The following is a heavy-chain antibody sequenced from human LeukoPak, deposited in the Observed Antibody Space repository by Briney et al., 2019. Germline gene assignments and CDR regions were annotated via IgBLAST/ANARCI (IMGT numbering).Heavy chain of an antibody. V-gene: IGHV3-30-3*01. CDR1: GSTFSRYA. J-gene: IGHJ4*02. CDR3: ARGDY. Sequence: GGSLRLSCAASGSTFSRYAMHWVRQAPGKGLEWVAVISYDGSNKYYADSVKGRFTISRDNTKNMLYLQMNSLRVEDTAVYYCARGDYWGQGTLVTVSS. CDR2: ISYDGSNK.